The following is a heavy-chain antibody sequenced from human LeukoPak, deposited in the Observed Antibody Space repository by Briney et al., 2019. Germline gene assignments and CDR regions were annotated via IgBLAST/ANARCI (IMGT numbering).Heavy chain of an antibody. CDR1: GFNFDNYA. CDR3: AKEGQWLVHRYWYFDL. CDR2: ISYNSGTT. V-gene: IGHV3-9*01. Sequence: GGSLRLSCSASGFNFDNYAMHWVRQAPGKGLEWVSGISYNSGTTGQADSIKGRFIISRDNSKNTLYLQMNSLRAEDTAVYYCAKEGQWLVHRYWYFDLWGRGTLVTVSS. D-gene: IGHD6-19*01. J-gene: IGHJ2*01.